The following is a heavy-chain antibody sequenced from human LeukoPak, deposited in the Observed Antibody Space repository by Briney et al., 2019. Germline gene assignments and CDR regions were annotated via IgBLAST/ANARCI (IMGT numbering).Heavy chain of an antibody. J-gene: IGHJ3*02. CDR2: SNYSGIT. CDR3: ARRALYGGVDI. Sequence: ETQSLTCAVSGGSLRGYEWSWIRQPPGKGLEWIGYSNYSGITNSTPSPKHRVTIPEDSSKTKSSLQLSSVTAADTAVYYCARRALYGGVDIWGQGTMVTVSS. D-gene: IGHD4-23*01. V-gene: IGHV4-59*01. CDR1: GGSLRGYE.